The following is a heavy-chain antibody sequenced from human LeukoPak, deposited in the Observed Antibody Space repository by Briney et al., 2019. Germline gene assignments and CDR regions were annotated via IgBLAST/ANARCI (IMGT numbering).Heavy chain of an antibody. J-gene: IGHJ4*02. Sequence: PGGSLRLSCAASGFTFSCYDMSWVRQAPGKGLEWVSAISGSGGITYYPDSEKGRFTVSRDNSKNTLYLQMNSLRAEDTAIYYCAKRLPFYYDYWGLGILVTVSS. CDR1: GFTFSCYD. CDR3: AKRLPFYYDY. D-gene: IGHD5-18*01. CDR2: ISGSGGIT. V-gene: IGHV3-23*01.